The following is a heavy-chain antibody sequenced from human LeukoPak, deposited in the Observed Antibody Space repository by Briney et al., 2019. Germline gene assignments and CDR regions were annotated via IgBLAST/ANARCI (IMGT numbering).Heavy chain of an antibody. Sequence: SETLSLTCTVSGDSISGYYWTWIRQPPGKGLKWIGYIYYSGSINYNPSLKSRLTISVDTSKNQFSLKLSSVTAADTAVYYCARLRGNYFPDYWGQGTLVTVPS. D-gene: IGHD4-11*01. V-gene: IGHV4-59*01. CDR1: GDSISGYY. J-gene: IGHJ4*02. CDR2: IYYSGSI. CDR3: ARLRGNYFPDY.